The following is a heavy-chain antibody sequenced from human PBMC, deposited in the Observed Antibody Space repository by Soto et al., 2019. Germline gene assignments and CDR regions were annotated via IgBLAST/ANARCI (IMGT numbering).Heavy chain of an antibody. CDR2: IHHSGST. CDR3: ARDQGSHPGD. J-gene: IGHJ4*02. Sequence: QVQLQESGPGLVRPSGTVSLTCAVSGVSISSDNWWSWVRQPPGKALEWIGEIHHSGSTNYNPSLKRRGTMSVGPAKDLFSLTLNSVTAADTAFYYCARDQGSHPGDWGQGTLVSVSS. D-gene: IGHD6-13*01. CDR1: GVSISSDNW. V-gene: IGHV4-4*02.